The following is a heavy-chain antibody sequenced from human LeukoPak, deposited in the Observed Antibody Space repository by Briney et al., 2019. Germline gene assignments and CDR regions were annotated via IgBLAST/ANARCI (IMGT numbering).Heavy chain of an antibody. CDR2: ITWNAART. CDR1: GFKFDDYG. J-gene: IGHJ4*02. CDR3: ARDGVGGGSYYSAY. Sequence: GGSLRLSCVASGFKFDDYGMSWVRQAPGKGPEWISGITWNAARTDYADSVKGRFTISRDSAKNSLFLQMNSLRAEDTALYYCARDGVGGGSYYSAYWGQGTLVTVSS. D-gene: IGHD1-26*01. V-gene: IGHV3-20*04.